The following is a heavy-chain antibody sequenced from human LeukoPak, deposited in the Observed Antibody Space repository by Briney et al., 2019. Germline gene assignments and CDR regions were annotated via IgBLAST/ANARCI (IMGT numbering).Heavy chain of an antibody. CDR3: ARGGGLLWFGEKEGWFDP. D-gene: IGHD3-10*01. V-gene: IGHV3-20*01. CDR2: INWNGGMT. J-gene: IGHJ5*02. Sequence: GGSLRLSCAASGFTFDDYGMSWVRQGPGKGLEWVSGINWNGGMTAYADSVKGRFTISRDNAKNSLYLQMNSLRAEDTALYHCARGGGLLWFGEKEGWFDPWGQGTLVTVSS. CDR1: GFTFDDYG.